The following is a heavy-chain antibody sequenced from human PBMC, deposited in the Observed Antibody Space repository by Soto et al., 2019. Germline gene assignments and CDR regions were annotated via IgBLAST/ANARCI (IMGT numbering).Heavy chain of an antibody. Sequence: GASVKVSCKASGGTFSSYAISWVRQAPGQGLEWMGGIIPIFGTANYAQKFQGRVTITADESTSTAYMELSSLRSEDTAVYYCASNTMVRGVPTNYFDYWGQGTLVTVSS. CDR3: ASNTMVRGVPTNYFDY. J-gene: IGHJ4*02. D-gene: IGHD3-10*01. CDR1: GGTFSSYA. V-gene: IGHV1-69*13. CDR2: IIPIFGTA.